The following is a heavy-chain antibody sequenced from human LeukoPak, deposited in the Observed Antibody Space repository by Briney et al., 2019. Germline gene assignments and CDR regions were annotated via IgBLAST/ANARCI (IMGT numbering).Heavy chain of an antibody. CDR2: IRSKAYGGTT. CDR1: GFTFGDYA. V-gene: IGHV3-49*03. D-gene: IGHD6-19*01. CDR3: TRVFRAVAGIAPGY. Sequence: GGSLRLSCTASGFTFGDYAMSWFRQAPGKGLEWVGFIRSKAYGGTTEYAASVKGRFTFSRDDSISIAYLQMNSLKTEDTAVYYCTRVFRAVAGIAPGYWGQGTLVTVSS. J-gene: IGHJ4*02.